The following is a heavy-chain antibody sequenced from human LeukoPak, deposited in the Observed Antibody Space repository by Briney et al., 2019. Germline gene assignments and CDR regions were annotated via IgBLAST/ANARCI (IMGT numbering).Heavy chain of an antibody. CDR1: GFTFSDYS. D-gene: IGHD5-12*01. CDR3: ARDHRYAFDN. Sequence: GGSLRLSCAASGFTFSDYSMNWVRQAPGKGLEWISYDGISSGNTKYADSVKGRFTISGDSAKNPVFLQMNSLRVEDTAVYYCARDHRYAFDNWGQGTLVTVSS. J-gene: IGHJ4*02. CDR2: DGISSGNT. V-gene: IGHV3-48*04.